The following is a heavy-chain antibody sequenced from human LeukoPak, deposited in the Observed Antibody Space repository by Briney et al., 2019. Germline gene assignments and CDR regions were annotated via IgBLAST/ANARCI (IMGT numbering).Heavy chain of an antibody. CDR3: ARLNTIFGVAIDY. J-gene: IGHJ4*02. V-gene: IGHV4-61*03. D-gene: IGHD3-3*01. CDR2: MYYSGGT. CDR1: GGSISSGSYY. Sequence: SETLSLTCTVSGGSISSGSYYWSWIRQPPGKGLEWIGYMYYSGGTHYNPSLKSRVTISVDTSKNHFSLKLRSVTTADTAVYYCARLNTIFGVAIDYWGQGTLVTVSS.